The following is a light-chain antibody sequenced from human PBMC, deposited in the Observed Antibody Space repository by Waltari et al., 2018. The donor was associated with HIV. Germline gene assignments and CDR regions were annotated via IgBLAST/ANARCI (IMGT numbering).Light chain of an antibody. Sequence: QSVLAQPPSASGTPGQRVTISCSGSTSNIGGNTVSWYQQLPGTAPKLLIYSNNGRPAGGPDRLSGSTAGTSGSLVISGLQSEDEADYYCAAWDDSLKGGAFGTGTKVNVL. CDR2: SNN. V-gene: IGLV1-44*01. J-gene: IGLJ1*01. CDR1: TSNIGGNT. CDR3: AAWDDSLKGGA.